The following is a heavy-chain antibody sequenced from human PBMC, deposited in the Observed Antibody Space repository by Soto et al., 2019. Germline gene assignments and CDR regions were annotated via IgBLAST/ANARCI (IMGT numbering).Heavy chain of an antibody. CDR1: GFTFSDFG. CDR3: AKAPFRRPYYFYGMDV. Sequence: QVRLVASGGGVVQPGGSLRLSCVASGFTFSDFGMHWVRQGPGKGLEWLAVISEDAETDFHADSVKGRFTVSRDNFKETLYLQMNSLTTDDSGVYFCAKAPFRRPYYFYGMDVWGQGTTVIVSS. CDR2: ISEDAETD. J-gene: IGHJ6*02. D-gene: IGHD3-10*01. V-gene: IGHV3-30*18.